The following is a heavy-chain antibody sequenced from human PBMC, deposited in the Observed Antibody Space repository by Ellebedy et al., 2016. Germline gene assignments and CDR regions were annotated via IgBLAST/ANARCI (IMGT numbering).Heavy chain of an antibody. CDR1: GYSFPSYW. CDR3: ARRPSYEDDAFDI. D-gene: IGHD3-22*01. Sequence: GESLKISCKGSGYSFPSYWIGWVRQMPGKGLEWMGIIYPGDSVTRYSPSFQGQVTISADKSISTAYLQWSSLKASDTAMYFCARRPSYEDDAFDIWGQGTMVTVSS. V-gene: IGHV5-51*01. CDR2: IYPGDSVT. J-gene: IGHJ3*02.